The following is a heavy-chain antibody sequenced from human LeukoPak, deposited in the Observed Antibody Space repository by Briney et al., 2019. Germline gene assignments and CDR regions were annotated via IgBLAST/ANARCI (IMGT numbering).Heavy chain of an antibody. CDR2: ISGSGGST. D-gene: IGHD6-13*01. Sequence: GGSLRLSCAASGFTFSSYAMSWVRQAPGKGLEWVSAISGSGGSTYYADSVKGRSTISRDNSKNTLYLQMNSLRAEDTAVYYCAKVGDSSSWSGDYWGQGTLVTVSS. J-gene: IGHJ4*02. V-gene: IGHV3-23*01. CDR1: GFTFSSYA. CDR3: AKVGDSSSWSGDY.